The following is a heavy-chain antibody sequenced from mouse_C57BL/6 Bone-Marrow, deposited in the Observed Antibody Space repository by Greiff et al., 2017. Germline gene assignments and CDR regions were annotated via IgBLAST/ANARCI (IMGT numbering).Heavy chain of an antibody. D-gene: IGHD2-2*01. CDR3: ASGVGIYYGYDAGFAY. J-gene: IGHJ3*01. V-gene: IGHV1-22*01. CDR1: GYTFTDYN. CDR2: IYPNNGGT. Sequence: VQLQQSGPELVKPGASVKMSCKASGYTFTDYNMHWVKQSHGKSLEWIGYIYPNNGGTSYNQKFKGKATLTVNKSSSTAYMELRSLTSEDSAVYYCASGVGIYYGYDAGFAYWGQGTLVTVSA.